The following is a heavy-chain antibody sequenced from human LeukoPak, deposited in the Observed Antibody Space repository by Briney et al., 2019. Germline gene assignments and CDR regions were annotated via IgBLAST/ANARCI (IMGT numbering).Heavy chain of an antibody. CDR2: ISRSGNTI. J-gene: IGHJ3*02. Sequence: GGSLRLSCAISGFTFSGCELTWVRQAPGKGLEWISYISRSGNTIYYADSVKGRFTTSRDNAKNSLYLQMNSLRVEDTAVYYCARVATMVRVPLDALDIWGQGTVVSVSS. CDR1: GFTFSGCE. V-gene: IGHV3-48*03. CDR3: ARVATMVRVPLDALDI. D-gene: IGHD3-10*01.